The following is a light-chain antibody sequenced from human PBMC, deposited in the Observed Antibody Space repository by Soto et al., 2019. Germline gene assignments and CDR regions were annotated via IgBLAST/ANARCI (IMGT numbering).Light chain of an antibody. V-gene: IGLV2-14*01. Sequence: QSALTQPASVSGSPGQSITISCTGTSRDVGSYKSLSWYQQTPGKAPKLVIFDVSDRPSGVSDRFSGSKSGNTASLTISGLQPEDEADYYCLSFTSITTYVFGTGIKLTVL. CDR2: DVS. CDR3: LSFTSITTYV. CDR1: SRDVGSYKS. J-gene: IGLJ1*01.